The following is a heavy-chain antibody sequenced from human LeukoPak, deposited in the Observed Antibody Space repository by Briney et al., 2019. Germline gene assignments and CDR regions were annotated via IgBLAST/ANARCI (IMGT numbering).Heavy chain of an antibody. CDR2: IYSDGSTT. Sequence: GGSLRLSCAASGFTSNYMSWVRQAPGKGLEWISLIYSDGSTTFYADSVKGRFTISRDNSKNTFYLQMNRLRPEDTAVYYCAASGYNYFEFWGQGTLVIVSS. CDR1: GFTSNY. D-gene: IGHD5-24*01. CDR3: AASGYNYFEF. V-gene: IGHV3-53*01. J-gene: IGHJ4*02.